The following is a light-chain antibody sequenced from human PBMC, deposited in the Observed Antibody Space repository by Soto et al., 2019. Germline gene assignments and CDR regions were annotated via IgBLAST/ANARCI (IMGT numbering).Light chain of an antibody. Sequence: QSALTQPRSVSGSPGQSVTISCTGTSSDVGGYNYVSWYQEHPGKAPKPMIYDVTKRPSGVPDRFSGSKSGNTASLTISGLQAEDEADYYCCSHAGSYTWVFGGGTKLTVL. CDR2: DVT. J-gene: IGLJ3*02. V-gene: IGLV2-11*01. CDR1: SSDVGGYNY. CDR3: CSHAGSYTWV.